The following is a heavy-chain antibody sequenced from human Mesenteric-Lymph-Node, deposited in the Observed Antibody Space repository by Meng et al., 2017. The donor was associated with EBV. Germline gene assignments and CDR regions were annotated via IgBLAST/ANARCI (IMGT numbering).Heavy chain of an antibody. V-gene: IGHV3-23*04. CDR3: ARSGVSTCDY. J-gene: IGHJ4*02. Sequence: EVQLVESGGGLVKPGGSLRLSCAASGFSFSSYNMNWVRQAPGKGLEWVSAISGSGGSTYYADSVKGRFTISRDNAKNTLYLQMNSLTAEDTAVYYCARSGVSTCDYWGQGTLVTVSS. D-gene: IGHD1-1*01. CDR2: ISGSGGST. CDR1: GFSFSSYN.